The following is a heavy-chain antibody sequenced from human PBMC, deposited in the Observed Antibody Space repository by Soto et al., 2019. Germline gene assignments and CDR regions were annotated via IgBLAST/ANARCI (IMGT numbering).Heavy chain of an antibody. CDR1: GYTSADFG. V-gene: IGHV1-18*04. D-gene: IGHD2-2*01. J-gene: IGHJ5*01. CDR2: VSGNNGAS. Sequence: ASVKVSCKASGYTSADFGISWVRQAPGQGLEWMGWVSGNNGASNPAPKVQGRITMTLDTSTGVTYMALRSLRSDDTAIYYCVRDQKYFRVNGNWFDSWGQGTLVTVSS. CDR3: VRDQKYFRVNGNWFDS.